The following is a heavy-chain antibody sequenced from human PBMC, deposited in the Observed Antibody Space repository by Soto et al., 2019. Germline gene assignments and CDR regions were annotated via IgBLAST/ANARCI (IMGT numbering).Heavy chain of an antibody. CDR3: AKLPLTVYCGGDCYFEYYFDY. D-gene: IGHD2-21*01. CDR2: ISGSGGST. J-gene: IGHJ4*02. V-gene: IGHV3-23*01. CDR1: GFTFSSYA. Sequence: PGGSLRLSCAASGFTFSSYAMSWVRQAPGKGLEWVSAISGSGGSTYYADSVKGRFTISRDNSKNTLYLQMNSLRAEDTAVYYCAKLPLTVYCGGDCYFEYYFDYWGQGTLVTVSS.